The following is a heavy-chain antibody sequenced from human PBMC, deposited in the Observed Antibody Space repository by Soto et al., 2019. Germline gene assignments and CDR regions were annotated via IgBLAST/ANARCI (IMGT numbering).Heavy chain of an antibody. CDR1: GYTFSGYS. Sequence: QVQLVQSGADVKTPGASVKLSCKASGYTFSGYSIHWVREAPGQRLDWMGWINAGNGGTQYSQKFQGRVSITWATSAGTAYMELRSLTSEDTAIYYCARDRVGDYGSSFDYWGQGTPVTVSP. V-gene: IGHV1-3*01. CDR3: ARDRVGDYGSSFDY. J-gene: IGHJ4*02. D-gene: IGHD4-17*01. CDR2: INAGNGGT.